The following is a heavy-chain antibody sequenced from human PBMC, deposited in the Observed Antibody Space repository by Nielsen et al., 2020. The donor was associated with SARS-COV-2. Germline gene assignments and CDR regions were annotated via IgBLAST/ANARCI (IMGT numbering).Heavy chain of an antibody. CDR3: ATAPAAIRSNWFDP. CDR2: FDPEDGET. CDR1: GYTLTELS. Sequence: ASVNVSCKVSGYTLTELSMHWVRQAPGKGLEWMGGFDPEDGETIYAQKFQGRVTMTEDTSTDTAYMELSSLRSEDTAVYYCATAPAAIRSNWFDPWGQGTLVTVSS. J-gene: IGHJ5*02. D-gene: IGHD2-2*01. V-gene: IGHV1-24*01.